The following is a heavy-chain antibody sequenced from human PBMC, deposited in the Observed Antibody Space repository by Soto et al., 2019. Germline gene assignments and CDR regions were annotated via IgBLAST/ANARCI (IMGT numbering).Heavy chain of an antibody. CDR2: ISYDGSNV. CDR1: GFTFSSYG. V-gene: IGHV3-30*18. CDR3: AKDEYYHDTSGYYIFDY. J-gene: IGHJ4*02. D-gene: IGHD3-22*01. Sequence: GGSLRLSCAASGFTFSSYGIHWVRQAPGRGLEWVAAISYDGSNVHYADSVKGRFTISRDNSKNTLYLQMNSLRAEDTAVFYCAKDEYYHDTSGYYIFDYWGQGTLVTVPS.